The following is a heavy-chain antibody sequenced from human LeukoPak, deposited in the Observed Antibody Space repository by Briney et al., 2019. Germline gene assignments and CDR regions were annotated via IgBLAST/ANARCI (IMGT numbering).Heavy chain of an antibody. J-gene: IGHJ4*02. Sequence: GGSLRLSCAASGFTFSSYGMHWVRQAPGKGLEWVAFIRYDGSNKYYADSVKGRFTISRDNSKNTLYLQMNNLRAEDTAVYYCAKELRFVAAAGRPFDYWGQGTLVTVSS. V-gene: IGHV3-30*02. CDR3: AKELRFVAAAGRPFDY. CDR1: GFTFSSYG. D-gene: IGHD6-13*01. CDR2: IRYDGSNK.